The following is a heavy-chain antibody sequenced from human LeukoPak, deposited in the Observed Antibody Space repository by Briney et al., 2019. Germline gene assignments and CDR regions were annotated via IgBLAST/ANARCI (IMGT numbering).Heavy chain of an antibody. CDR3: ASAAIAATGTSPDY. CDR1: GFTFSSYW. V-gene: IGHV3-74*01. CDR2: INIAGSST. D-gene: IGHD6-13*01. J-gene: IGHJ4*02. Sequence: GGSLRLSCAASGFTFSSYWMHWVRQAPGKGLVWVSRINIAGSSTSYADSVKGRFTISRDNAKNTLYLQMNSLRVEDTAVYYCASAAIAATGTSPDYWGQGTLVTVSA.